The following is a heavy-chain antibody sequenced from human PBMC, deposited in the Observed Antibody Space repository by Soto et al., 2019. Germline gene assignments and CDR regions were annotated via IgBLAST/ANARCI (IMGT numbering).Heavy chain of an antibody. CDR1: GFTFSSYS. Sequence: EVQLVESGGGLVQPGGSLRLSCAASGFTFSSYSMNWVRQAPGKGLEWVSYISSSSSTIYYADSVKGRFTISRDNAKNSLYLQMNSLRAEDTAVYYCARGGVAGVFDYWGQGTLVTVSS. D-gene: IGHD6-19*01. J-gene: IGHJ4*02. CDR2: ISSSSSTI. V-gene: IGHV3-48*01. CDR3: ARGGVAGVFDY.